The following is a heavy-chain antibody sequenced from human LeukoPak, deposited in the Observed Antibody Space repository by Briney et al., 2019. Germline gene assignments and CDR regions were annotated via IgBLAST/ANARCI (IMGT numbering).Heavy chain of an antibody. J-gene: IGHJ4*02. D-gene: IGHD5-12*01. CDR3: AKDQSGGYDSVPYY. Sequence: PGGSLRLSCVASGFTFSSYAMSWVRQAPGKGLEWVSAISGSGGSTYYADSVKGRFTISRDNSKNTLYLQMNSLRAEDTAVYYCAKDQSGGYDSVPYYWGQGTLVTVSS. CDR2: ISGSGGST. CDR1: GFTFSSYA. V-gene: IGHV3-23*01.